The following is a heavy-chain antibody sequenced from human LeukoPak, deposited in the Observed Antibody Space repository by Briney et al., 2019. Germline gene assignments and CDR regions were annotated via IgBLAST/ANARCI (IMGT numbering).Heavy chain of an antibody. J-gene: IGHJ4*02. V-gene: IGHV3-33*06. CDR3: AKDRGHSSSWYLDY. D-gene: IGHD6-13*01. CDR1: GFTFSNYG. CDR2: IWFDGSHQ. Sequence: PGRSLRLSCAASGFTFSNYGMHWVRQAPGKGLEWVTVIWFDGSHQYYADSVRGRFTVSRDNSKNTLYLQMNSLRAEDTAVYYCAKDRGHSSSWYLDYWGQGTLVTVSS.